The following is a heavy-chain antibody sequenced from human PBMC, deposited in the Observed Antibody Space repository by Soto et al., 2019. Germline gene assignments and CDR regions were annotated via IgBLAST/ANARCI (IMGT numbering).Heavy chain of an antibody. J-gene: IGHJ4*02. CDR1: GYTFTSYY. V-gene: IGHV1-46*01. CDR2: INPSGGST. Sequence: ASVKVSCKASGYTFTSYYMHWVRQAPGQGLEWMGIINPSGGSTSYAQKFQGRVTMTRDTSTSTVYMELSSLRSEDTAVYYCARHPTKISSIAARYFDYWGQGTLVTVSS. CDR3: ARHPTKISSIAARYFDY. D-gene: IGHD6-6*01.